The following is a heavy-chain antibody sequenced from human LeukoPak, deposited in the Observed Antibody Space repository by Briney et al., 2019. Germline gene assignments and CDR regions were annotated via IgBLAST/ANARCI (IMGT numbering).Heavy chain of an antibody. J-gene: IGHJ6*02. CDR1: GGSISSSNW. V-gene: IGHV4-4*02. CDR2: IYHSGST. Sequence: ASETLSLTCAVSGGSISSSNWWSWVRQPPGKGLEWIGEIYHSGSTNYNPSLKSRVTISVDKSKNQFSLKLSSVTAADTAVYYCARDGYCSGGSCYYYYGMDVWGQGTTVTVSS. D-gene: IGHD2-15*01. CDR3: ARDGYCSGGSCYYYYGMDV.